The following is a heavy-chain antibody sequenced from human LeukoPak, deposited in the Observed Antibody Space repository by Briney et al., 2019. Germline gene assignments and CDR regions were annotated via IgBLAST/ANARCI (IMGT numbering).Heavy chain of an antibody. CDR2: ISSSGSYT. Sequence: KPGGSLRLSCAVSGFTFSDYYMSWIRQAPGKGLEWVSYISSSGSYTKYAESVKGRFTISRDNAKNSLYLQMNSLRAEDTAVYYCARDVTLGNFDYWGQGILVIVSS. D-gene: IGHD3-16*01. V-gene: IGHV3-11*06. CDR1: GFTFSDYY. J-gene: IGHJ4*02. CDR3: ARDVTLGNFDY.